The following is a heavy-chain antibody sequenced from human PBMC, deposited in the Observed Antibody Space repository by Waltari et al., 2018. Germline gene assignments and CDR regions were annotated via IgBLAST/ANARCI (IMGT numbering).Heavy chain of an antibody. V-gene: IGHV4-59*01. CDR2: IYYSGST. CDR3: ARETYYDFWSGYYTQDYYYYYGMDV. Sequence: QVQLQESGPGLVKPSETLSLTCTVSGGSISSYYWRWIRQPPGQGLAWIGYIYYSGSTNYNPSLKSRVTISVDTSKNQFSLKLSSVTAADTAVYYCARETYYDFWSGYYTQDYYYYYGMDVWGQGTTVTVSS. CDR1: GGSISSYY. J-gene: IGHJ6*02. D-gene: IGHD3-3*01.